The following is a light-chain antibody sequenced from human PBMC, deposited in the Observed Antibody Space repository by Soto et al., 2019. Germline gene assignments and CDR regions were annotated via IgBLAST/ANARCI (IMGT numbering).Light chain of an antibody. CDR3: HQYGTSPQT. J-gene: IGKJ1*01. CDR1: QSVISTY. CDR2: DAS. V-gene: IGKV3-20*01. Sequence: ASQSVISTYLAWYQQKPGQAPTLLIYDASSRASGLPDRFSGSGSETDFSLTVSRLELEDFAVYFCHQYGTSPQTFGQGTKVDIK.